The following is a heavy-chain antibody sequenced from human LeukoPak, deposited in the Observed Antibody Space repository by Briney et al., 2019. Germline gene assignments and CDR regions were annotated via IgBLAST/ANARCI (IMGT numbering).Heavy chain of an antibody. CDR1: GGSISSYY. J-gene: IGHJ5*02. CDR2: IYNTGPI. CDR3: ARGRLFDCSSTSCYGWFDP. Sequence: SETLSLTCTVSGGSISSYYWSWIRQPVGKGLEWIGRIYNTGPINYSPSLKSRLTISMDTSKNQFSLKLSSVTAADTAVYYCARGRLFDCSSTSCYGWFDPWGQGTLVTVSS. D-gene: IGHD2-2*01. V-gene: IGHV4-4*07.